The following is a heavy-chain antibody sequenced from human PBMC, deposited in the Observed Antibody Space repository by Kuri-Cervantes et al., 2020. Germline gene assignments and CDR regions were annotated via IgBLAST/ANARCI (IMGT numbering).Heavy chain of an antibody. CDR3: ARERSWGAHDY. D-gene: IGHD7-27*01. Sequence: GSLRPSCTVSGGSISSYSWSWVRQPPGKVLEWIGYIYYSGSTNYNPSLKTRVSISVDTSKNQFSLKLSSVTAADTAVYYCARERSWGAHDYWGQGTLVTVSS. CDR1: GGSISSYS. CDR2: IYYSGST. V-gene: IGHV4-59*01. J-gene: IGHJ4*02.